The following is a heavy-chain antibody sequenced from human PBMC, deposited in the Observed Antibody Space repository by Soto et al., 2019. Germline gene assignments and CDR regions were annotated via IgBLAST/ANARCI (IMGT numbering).Heavy chain of an antibody. CDR3: ARAGGTPRMYYYYYYMDV. CDR1: GFTVSSNY. D-gene: IGHD1-26*01. CDR2: IYSGGST. Sequence: GGSLRLSCAASGFTVSSNYMSWVRQAPGKGLEWVSVIYSGGSTYYADSVKGRFTISRDNSKNTLYLQMNSLRAEDTAVYYCARAGGTPRMYYYYYYMDVWGKGTTVTVSS. V-gene: IGHV3-66*01. J-gene: IGHJ6*03.